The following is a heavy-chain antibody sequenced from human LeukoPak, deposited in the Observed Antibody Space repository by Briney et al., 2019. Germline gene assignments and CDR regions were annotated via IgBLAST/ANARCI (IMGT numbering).Heavy chain of an antibody. CDR3: ARVGIVVVPAASY. CDR2: IYYSGST. J-gene: IGHJ4*02. CDR1: GGSISSGDYY. D-gene: IGHD2-2*01. Sequence: ASETLSLTCTLSGGSISSGDYYWGWIRQPPGKRLEWIGYIYYSGSTYYNPAHKSRVTISLDTSKDQFSLKLSSVTAADTAVYYCARVGIVVVPAASYWGQGTLVTVST. V-gene: IGHV4-30-4*08.